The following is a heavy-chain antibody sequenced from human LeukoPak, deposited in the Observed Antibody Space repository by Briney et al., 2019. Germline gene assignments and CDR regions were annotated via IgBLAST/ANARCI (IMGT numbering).Heavy chain of an antibody. J-gene: IGHJ2*01. CDR1: GYTFTGYY. V-gene: IGHV1-2*04. Sequence: GASVKVSCKASGYTFTGYYMHWVRQAPGQGLEWMGWINPNSGGTNYAQKFQGWVTMTRDTSISTAYMELSRLRSDDTAVYYCARDLRATPEQYFDLWGRGTLVTVSS. CDR3: ARDLRATPEQYFDL. CDR2: INPNSGGT. D-gene: IGHD4-23*01.